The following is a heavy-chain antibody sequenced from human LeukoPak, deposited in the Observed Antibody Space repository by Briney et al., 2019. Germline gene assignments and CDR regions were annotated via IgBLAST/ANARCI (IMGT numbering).Heavy chain of an antibody. CDR1: GGSISSSSYY. CDR3: ARTGTRNYDRILKWFDP. Sequence: SETLSLTCTVSGGSISSSSYYWGWIRQPPGKGLNWIGSIYYSGSTYYNPSLKSRVTISVDTSKNQFSLKLSSVTAADTAVYYCARTGTRNYDRILKWFDPWGQGTLVTVSS. J-gene: IGHJ5*02. V-gene: IGHV4-39*01. CDR2: IYYSGST. D-gene: IGHD3-22*01.